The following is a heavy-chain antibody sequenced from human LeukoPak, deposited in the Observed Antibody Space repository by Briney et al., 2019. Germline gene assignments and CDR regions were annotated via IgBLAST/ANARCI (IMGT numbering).Heavy chain of an antibody. CDR3: ARVDSSSWFDY. D-gene: IGHD6-13*01. CDR2: IYYSGST. J-gene: IGHJ4*02. V-gene: IGHV4-59*06. Sequence: SETLSLTCTVSGGSISSYYWSWIRQPAGKGLEWIGYIYYSGSTYYNPSLKSRVTISVDTSKNQFSLKLSSVTAADTAVYYCARVDSSSWFDYWGQGTLVTVSS. CDR1: GGSISSYY.